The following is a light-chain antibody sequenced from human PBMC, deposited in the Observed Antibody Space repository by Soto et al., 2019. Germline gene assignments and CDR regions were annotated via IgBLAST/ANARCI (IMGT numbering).Light chain of an antibody. CDR3: SSYTSSSTLVV. Sequence: QSALTQPAYVSGSPGQSITISCTGTSRDVGGYNYVSWYQKNPGKAPKLMIYDVSNRPSGVSNRFSGSKSGNTASLTISGLQAADEDGYCCSSYTSSSTLVVFGGGTKLTVL. CDR1: SRDVGGYNY. CDR2: DVS. J-gene: IGLJ2*01. V-gene: IGLV2-14*01.